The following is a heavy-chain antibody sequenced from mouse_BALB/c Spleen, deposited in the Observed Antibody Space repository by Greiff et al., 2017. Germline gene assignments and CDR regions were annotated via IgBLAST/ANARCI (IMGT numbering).Heavy chain of an antibody. D-gene: IGHD2-3*01. Sequence: EVMLVESGPSLVKPSQTLSLTCSVTGDSITSCYWNWIRKFPGNKLEYMGYISYSGSTYYNPSLKSRISITRDTSKNQYYLQLNSVTTEDTATYYCARSDGRSWFAYWGQGTLVTVSA. CDR2: ISYSGST. J-gene: IGHJ3*01. CDR3: ARSDGRSWFAY. CDR1: GDSITSCY. V-gene: IGHV3-8*02.